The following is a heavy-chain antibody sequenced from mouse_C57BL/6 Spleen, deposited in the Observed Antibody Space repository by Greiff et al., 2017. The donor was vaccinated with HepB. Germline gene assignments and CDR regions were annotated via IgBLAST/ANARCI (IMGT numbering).Heavy chain of an antibody. Sequence: VQLQQPGAELVRPGTSVKLSCKASGYTFTSYWMHWVKQRPGQGLEWIGVIDTSDSYTKYNQKFKGKATLTVDTASSTAYMQLSSLTSEDSAVYSCARGGWGFAYWGQGTLVTVSA. V-gene: IGHV1-59*01. CDR3: ARGGWGFAY. CDR1: GYTFTSYW. CDR2: IDTSDSYT. J-gene: IGHJ3*01. D-gene: IGHD3-3*01.